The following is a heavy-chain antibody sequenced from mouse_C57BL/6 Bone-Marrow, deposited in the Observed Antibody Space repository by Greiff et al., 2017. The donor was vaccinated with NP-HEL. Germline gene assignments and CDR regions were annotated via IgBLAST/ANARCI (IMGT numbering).Heavy chain of an antibody. Sequence: VQLQQSGPELVKPGASAKISCKASGYAFSSSWMNWVKQRPGKGLEWIGRIYPGDGDTNYNGKFKGKATLTADKSSSTAYMQLSSLTSEDSAVYFCARITTVVAKYYSDYWGQGTTLTVSS. CDR2: IYPGDGDT. V-gene: IGHV1-82*01. J-gene: IGHJ2*01. CDR3: ARITTVVAKYYSDY. D-gene: IGHD1-1*01. CDR1: GYAFSSSW.